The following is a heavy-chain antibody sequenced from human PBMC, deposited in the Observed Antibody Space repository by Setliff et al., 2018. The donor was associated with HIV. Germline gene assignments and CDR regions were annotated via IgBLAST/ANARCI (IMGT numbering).Heavy chain of an antibody. CDR2: INHSGST. V-gene: IGHV4-34*01. J-gene: IGHJ6*02. Sequence: LSLTCPVSGYSISSGYYWSWIRQPPGKGLEWIGEINHSGSTNYNPSLKSRVTILVDTSKNQFSLRLSSVTAADTAVYYCARGRSCSSSSCYLVYYYYYGMDVWGHGSTVTVSS. CDR3: ARGRSCSSSSCYLVYYYYYGMDV. D-gene: IGHD2-2*01. CDR1: GYSISSGYY.